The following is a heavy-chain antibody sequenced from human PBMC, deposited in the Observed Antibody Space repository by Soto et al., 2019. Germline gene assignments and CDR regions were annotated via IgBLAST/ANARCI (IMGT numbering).Heavy chain of an antibody. CDR3: ARGGYFDSSGYLGY. CDR2: INPGNGKT. CDR1: GYTFTSYG. J-gene: IGHJ4*02. Sequence: QVQLVQSGAEVKKPGASVRVSCKASGYTFTSYGMNWVRQAPGRRLVWMGWINPGNGKTKYSQKVQGGLIITRDTSASTAYMQLSSLTSEDTAIYYCARGGYFDSSGYLGYWGQGTLVTVSS. D-gene: IGHD3-22*01. V-gene: IGHV1-3*01.